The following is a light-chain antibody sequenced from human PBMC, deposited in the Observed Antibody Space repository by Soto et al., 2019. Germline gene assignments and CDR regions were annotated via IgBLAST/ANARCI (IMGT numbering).Light chain of an antibody. CDR2: AAS. CDR3: QNYNSAPWT. Sequence: DIQLTQSPSSLSASVGDRITITCRASQGISTYLAWYQQKPGKVPKFLIFAASTLRSGVPSRFSGSGSGTDFTLTISSLQPKDVATYYCQNYNSAPWTFGQGTKVEIK. J-gene: IGKJ1*01. CDR1: QGISTY. V-gene: IGKV1-27*01.